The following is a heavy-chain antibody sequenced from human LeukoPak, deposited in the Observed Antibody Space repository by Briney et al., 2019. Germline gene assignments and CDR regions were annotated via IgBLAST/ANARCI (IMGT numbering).Heavy chain of an antibody. Sequence: PGGSLRLSCAASGFTFAGYWIRWVRQAPGKGLEWVANIKQDASEEYYVDSVKGRFTISRDNAKNSLYLQMNSLRAEDTAVYYCVRDRGRASVDYWGQGTLVTVSS. J-gene: IGHJ4*02. CDR2: IKQDASEE. D-gene: IGHD1-26*01. CDR3: VRDRGRASVDY. CDR1: GFTFAGYW. V-gene: IGHV3-7*01.